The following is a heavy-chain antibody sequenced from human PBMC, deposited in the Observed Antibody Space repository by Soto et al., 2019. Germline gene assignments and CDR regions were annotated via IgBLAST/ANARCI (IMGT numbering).Heavy chain of an antibody. D-gene: IGHD2-8*02. CDR2: INMDGSST. CDR1: GFTFNNDW. Sequence: EVQLVESGGGLVQPGESLRLSCAASGFTFNNDWMRWVRQAAGKGLVWVSRINMDGSSTNYSDSVKGRFTISRDNAKNTLYLQMNSLRAEDTAVYYCARGPRGVYGNDYWGQGALVTVSS. CDR3: ARGPRGVYGNDY. J-gene: IGHJ4*02. V-gene: IGHV3-74*01.